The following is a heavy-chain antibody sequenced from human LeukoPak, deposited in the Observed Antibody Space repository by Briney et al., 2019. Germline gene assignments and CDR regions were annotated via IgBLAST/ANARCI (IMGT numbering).Heavy chain of an antibody. CDR2: IYSGGST. Sequence: GGSLRLSCAASGFTVSSNYMSWVRQAPGKGLEWVSVIYSGGSTYYADSVKGRFTISRDNSKNTLYLQMNSLRAEDTAVYYCARLHSSSWSMWYWGQGTLVTVSS. V-gene: IGHV3-53*01. CDR3: ARLHSSSWSMWY. J-gene: IGHJ4*02. CDR1: GFTVSSNY. D-gene: IGHD6-13*01.